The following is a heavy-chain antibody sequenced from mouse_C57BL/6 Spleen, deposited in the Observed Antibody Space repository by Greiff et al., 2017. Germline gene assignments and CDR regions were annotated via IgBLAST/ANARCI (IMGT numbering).Heavy chain of an antibody. D-gene: IGHD1-1*01. V-gene: IGHV1-69*01. CDR2: IDPSDSYT. CDR3: ARWSSYWYFDY. J-gene: IGHJ2*01. Sequence: QVQLQQPGAELVMPGASVKLSCKASGYTFTSYWMHWVKQRPGQGLEWIGEIDPSDSYTNYNQKFKGKSTLTVDKSSSTAYMQLSSLTSEDSAVYYCARWSSYWYFDYWGQGTTLTVSS. CDR1: GYTFTSYW.